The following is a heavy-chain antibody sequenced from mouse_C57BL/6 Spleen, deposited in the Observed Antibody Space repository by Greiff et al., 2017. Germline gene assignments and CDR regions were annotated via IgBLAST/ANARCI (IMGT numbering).Heavy chain of an antibody. Sequence: EVKVIESEGGLVQPGSSMKLSCTASGFTFSDYYMAWVRQVPEKGLEWVANINYDGSSTYYLDSLKSRFIISRDNAKNILYLQMSSLKSEDTATYYCARRSNDYAMDYWGQGTSVTVSS. D-gene: IGHD2-5*01. CDR2: INYDGSST. CDR1: GFTFSDYY. CDR3: ARRSNDYAMDY. V-gene: IGHV5-16*01. J-gene: IGHJ4*01.